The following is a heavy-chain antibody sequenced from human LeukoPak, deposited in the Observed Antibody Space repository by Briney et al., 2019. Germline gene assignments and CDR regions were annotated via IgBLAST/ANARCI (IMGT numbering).Heavy chain of an antibody. CDR3: VRGEQLGFNGMDV. V-gene: IGHV1-18*01. D-gene: IGHD6-13*01. J-gene: IGHJ6*02. CDR2: ISAYNGNT. Sequence: ASVKVSCTASGYTFTSYGISWVRQAPGQGLEWMGWISAYNGNTNYAQNLQGRVTMTTDTSTSTAYMEVRSLRSDDTAVYYCVRGEQLGFNGMDVWGQGTTVTVSS. CDR1: GYTFTSYG.